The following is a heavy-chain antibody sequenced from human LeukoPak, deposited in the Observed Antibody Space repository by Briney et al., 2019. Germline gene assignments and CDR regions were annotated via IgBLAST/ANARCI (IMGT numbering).Heavy chain of an antibody. CDR2: INPNSGGT. Sequence: GASVKVSCKASGYTFTGYYMHWVRQAPGQGLEWMGWINPNSGGTNYAQKFQGRVTMTRDTSISTAYMELSRLRSDDTAVYYCARDPSDIVATINVGRDYWGQGTLVTVSS. CDR3: ARDPSDIVATINVGRDY. D-gene: IGHD5-12*01. V-gene: IGHV1-2*02. J-gene: IGHJ4*02. CDR1: GYTFTGYY.